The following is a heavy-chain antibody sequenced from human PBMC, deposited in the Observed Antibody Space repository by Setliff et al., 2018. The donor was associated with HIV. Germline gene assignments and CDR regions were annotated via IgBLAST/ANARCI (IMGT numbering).Heavy chain of an antibody. J-gene: IGHJ4*02. CDR1: GGSVNSATYY. Sequence: AETLSLTCTVSGGSVNSATYYWSWIRQHPGKGLEWIGYIDYSGSTIYNPSLKSRITISLDTSKEQFSLELSSATAADTAVYYCATLDHSGGNFLAYWGQGSLVTVSS. D-gene: IGHD2-21*02. V-gene: IGHV4-61*01. CDR3: ATLDHSGGNFLAY. CDR2: IDYSGST.